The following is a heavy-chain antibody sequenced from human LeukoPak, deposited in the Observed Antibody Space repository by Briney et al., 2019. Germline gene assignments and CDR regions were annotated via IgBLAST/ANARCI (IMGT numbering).Heavy chain of an antibody. CDR1: GFTFSTFA. CDR3: AKALSGSYYYSYGLGV. J-gene: IGHJ6*02. Sequence: PGGSLRLSCAASGFTFSTFAMNWVRQAPGKGLEWVSVVSNIGDNTYYADSVKGRFTISRDNSKNTLFLQMNSLRTEDTAVYYCAKALSGSYYYSYGLGVWGQGTTVTVSS. CDR2: VSNIGDNT. D-gene: IGHD1-26*01. V-gene: IGHV3-23*01.